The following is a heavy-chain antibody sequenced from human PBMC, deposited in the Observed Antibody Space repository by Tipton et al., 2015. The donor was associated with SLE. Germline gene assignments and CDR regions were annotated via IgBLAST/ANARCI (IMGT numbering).Heavy chain of an antibody. J-gene: IGHJ4*02. V-gene: IGHV4-39*01. CDR3: ARAGTLGYCSGGSCQRFDY. Sequence: TLSLTCTVSGGSISSSSYYWGWIRQPPGKGLEWIGSIYYSGSTYYNPSLKSRVTISVDTSKNQFSLKLSSVTAADTAVYYCARAGTLGYCSGGSCQRFDYWGQGTLVTVSS. CDR2: IYYSGST. CDR1: GGSISSSSYY. D-gene: IGHD2-15*01.